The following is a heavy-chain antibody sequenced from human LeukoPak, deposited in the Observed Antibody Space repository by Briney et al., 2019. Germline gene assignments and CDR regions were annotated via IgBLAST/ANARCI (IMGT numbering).Heavy chain of an antibody. V-gene: IGHV3-74*01. CDR1: GFSFNSYW. D-gene: IGHD3-10*01. CDR3: TRGREGNYGLFHS. CDR2: ISNDGRST. Sequence: GGSLRLSCAASGFSFNSYWMHWVRQAPGSGLVWVSRISNDGRSTSFADSVKGRFTISRDNAKNTLYLQMNSLSAEGTAVYYCTRGREGNYGLFHSWGQGTLVTVSS. J-gene: IGHJ4*02.